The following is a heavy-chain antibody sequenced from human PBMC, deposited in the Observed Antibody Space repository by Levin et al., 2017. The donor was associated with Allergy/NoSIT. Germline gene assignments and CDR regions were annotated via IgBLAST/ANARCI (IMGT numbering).Heavy chain of an antibody. Sequence: GESLKISCAASGSSLSAYGMHWVRQAPGKGLEWVAVISYDGNNKYYVGSVRGRFTISRDNSKNTLYLQMNSLRPEDTAVYYCAKDRAENCESCGETVSYFYFYGMDGWGQGTTVTVSS. V-gene: IGHV3-30*18. CDR3: AKDRAENCESCGETVSYFYFYGMDG. CDR1: GSSLSAYG. J-gene: IGHJ6*02. D-gene: IGHD2-21*01. CDR2: ISYDGNNK.